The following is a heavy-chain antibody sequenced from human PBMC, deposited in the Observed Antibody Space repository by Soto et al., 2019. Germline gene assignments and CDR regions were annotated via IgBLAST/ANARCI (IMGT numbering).Heavy chain of an antibody. CDR1: GFTFSSYS. V-gene: IGHV3-21*01. Sequence: GGSLRLSCAASGFTFSSYSMNWVRQAPGKGLEWVSSISSSSSYIYYADSVKGRFTISRDNAKNSLYLQMNSLRAEDTAVYYCARGDTVVLGPDYWGQGTLVTVSS. J-gene: IGHJ4*02. CDR2: ISSSSSYI. D-gene: IGHD4-17*01. CDR3: ARGDTVVLGPDY.